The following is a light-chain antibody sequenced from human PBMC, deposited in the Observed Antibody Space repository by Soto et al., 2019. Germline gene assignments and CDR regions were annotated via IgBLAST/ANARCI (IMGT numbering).Light chain of an antibody. CDR1: SSDVGNYNY. CDR3: TSYAAGKNVV. V-gene: IGLV2-8*01. Sequence: QSALTQPPSASGSPGQSVTISCTGTSSDVGNYNYVSWYQQHPGKAPKLMIYEVTKRTSGVPDRFSGSKSGNTASLTVSRLQAEDEAEYYCTSYAAGKNVVFGGGTQLTVL. CDR2: EVT. J-gene: IGLJ2*01.